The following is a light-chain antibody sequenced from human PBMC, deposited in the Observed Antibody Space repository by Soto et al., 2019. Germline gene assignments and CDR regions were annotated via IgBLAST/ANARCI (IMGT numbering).Light chain of an antibody. J-gene: IGLJ3*02. V-gene: IGLV2-14*01. CDR2: EVS. Sequence: QSALTQPASVSGSPGQSITISCTGTSSDVGGYNYVSWYQQHPAKAPKLMIYEVSNRPSGVSHSFSGSKSGNTASLPISWLHAVDDADYCCYSYATGSTLAFGGGTKLTV. CDR3: YSYATGSTLA. CDR1: SSDVGGYNY.